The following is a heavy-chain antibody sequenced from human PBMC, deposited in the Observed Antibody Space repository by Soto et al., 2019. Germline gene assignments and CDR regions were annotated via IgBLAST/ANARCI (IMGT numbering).Heavy chain of an antibody. CDR2: IIPIFGTA. CDR1: GGTFSSYA. J-gene: IGHJ6*02. D-gene: IGHD2-2*02. CDR3: ARGDIVVVPAAIRQYYYYYGMDV. V-gene: IGHV1-69*01. Sequence: QVQLVQSGAEVKKPGSSVKVSCKASGGTFSSYAISWVRQAPGQGLEWMGGIIPIFGTANYAQKFQGRVMITADDSTSTAYMELSSLRAEDTAVYYCARGDIVVVPAAIRQYYYYYGMDVWGQGTTVTVSS.